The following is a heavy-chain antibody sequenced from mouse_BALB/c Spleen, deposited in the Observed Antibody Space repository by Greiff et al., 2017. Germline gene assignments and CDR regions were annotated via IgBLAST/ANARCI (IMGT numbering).Heavy chain of an antibody. D-gene: IGHD2-4*01. J-gene: IGHJ4*01. CDR3: ARYDYDVGYAMDY. CDR1: GFSLTSYG. V-gene: IGHV2-9*02. CDR2: IWAGGST. Sequence: QVQLKESGPGLVAPSQSLSITCTVSGFSLTSYGVHWVRQPPGQGLEWLGVIWAGGSTNYNSALMSRLSISKDNSKSQVFLKMNSLQTDDTAMYYCARYDYDVGYAMDYWGQGTSVTVSS.